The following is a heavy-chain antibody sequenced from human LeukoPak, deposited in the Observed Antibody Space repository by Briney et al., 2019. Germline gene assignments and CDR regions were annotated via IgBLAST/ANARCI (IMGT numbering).Heavy chain of an antibody. CDR1: GFSLSDYY. D-gene: IGHD6-13*01. J-gene: IGHJ4*02. CDR3: ASRLSAGSWYVEY. Sequence: GGSLRLSCVASGFSLSDYYMSWTRQAPGKGLEWVSYISSSSSTIYYADSVKGRFAISRDNAKNSLYLEMNSLRAEDTAVYYCASRLSAGSWYVEYWGQGTLVTVSS. V-gene: IGHV3-11*01. CDR2: ISSSSSTI.